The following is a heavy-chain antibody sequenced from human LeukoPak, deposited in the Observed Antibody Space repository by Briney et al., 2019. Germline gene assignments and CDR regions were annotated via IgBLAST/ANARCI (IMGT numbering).Heavy chain of an antibody. Sequence: SETLSLTCAVYGGSFSGYYWSWIRQPPGKGLEWIGEINHSGSTNYNPSLKSRVTISVDTSKNQFSLKLSSVTAADTAVYYCARGKSYYDFWSGRGFDPWGQGTLVTVSS. CDR1: GGSFSGYY. J-gene: IGHJ5*02. D-gene: IGHD3-3*01. CDR3: ARGKSYYDFWSGRGFDP. V-gene: IGHV4-34*01. CDR2: INHSGST.